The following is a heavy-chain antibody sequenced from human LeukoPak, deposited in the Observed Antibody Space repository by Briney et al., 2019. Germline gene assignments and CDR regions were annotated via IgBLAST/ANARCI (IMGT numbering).Heavy chain of an antibody. CDR1: GGSFSGYY. J-gene: IGHJ4*02. Sequence: SETLSLTCAVYGGSFSGYYWSWIRQPPGKGLEWIGEINHSGSTNYNPSLKGRVTISVDTSKNQFSLKLSSVTAADTAVYYCARKRGDHYYDSSGYYRYTFDYWGQGTLVTVSS. V-gene: IGHV4-34*01. D-gene: IGHD3-22*01. CDR3: ARKRGDHYYDSSGYYRYTFDY. CDR2: INHSGST.